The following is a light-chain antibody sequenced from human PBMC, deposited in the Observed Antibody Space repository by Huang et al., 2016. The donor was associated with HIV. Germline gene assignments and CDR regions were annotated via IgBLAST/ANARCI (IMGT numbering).Light chain of an antibody. V-gene: IGKV3-20*01. CDR2: GAS. CDR1: QSISSDY. Sequence: EIVLTQSPGTLSLSPGERATLSCRASQSISSDYLAWYQQKLGQAPRLLIYGASSRASGVPDRFSASGSGTDFTLTISRLEPEDFAIYYCQQYGSTITFGQGTRLEIK. CDR3: QQYGSTIT. J-gene: IGKJ5*01.